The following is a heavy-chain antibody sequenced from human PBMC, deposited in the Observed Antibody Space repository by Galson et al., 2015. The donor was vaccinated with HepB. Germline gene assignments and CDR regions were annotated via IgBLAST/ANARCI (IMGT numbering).Heavy chain of an antibody. Sequence: SVKVSCKASGYTFTGYYMHWVRQAPGQGLEWMGRINPNSGGTNYAQKFQGRVTMTRDTSISTAYMELSRLRSDDTAVYYCATLEYSRLSDAFDIWGQGTMVTVSS. CDR3: ATLEYSRLSDAFDI. CDR1: GYTFTGYY. D-gene: IGHD2/OR15-2a*01. J-gene: IGHJ3*02. CDR2: INPNSGGT. V-gene: IGHV1-2*06.